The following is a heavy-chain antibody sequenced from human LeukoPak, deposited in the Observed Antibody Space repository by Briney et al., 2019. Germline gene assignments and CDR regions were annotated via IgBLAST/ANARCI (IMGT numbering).Heavy chain of an antibody. J-gene: IGHJ4*02. V-gene: IGHV1-2*06. CDR1: GYTFPSYF. CDR2: INPNSGGT. D-gene: IGHD1-26*01. CDR3: ARVSYQGHIDY. Sequence: GASVKVSCKASGYTFPSYFMHWVRQAPGQGLEWMGRINPNSGGTNYAQKFQGRVTMTRDTSISTAYMELSRLRSDDTAVYYCARVSYQGHIDYWGQGTLVTVSS.